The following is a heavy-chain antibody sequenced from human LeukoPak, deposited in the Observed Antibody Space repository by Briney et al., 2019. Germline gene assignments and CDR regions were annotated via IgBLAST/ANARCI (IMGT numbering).Heavy chain of an antibody. V-gene: IGHV3-21*01. CDR3: ARDEYSSSWYGAFDY. CDR1: GFTFSSYT. CDR2: ISSSSSYI. Sequence: GGSLRLSCVASGFTFSSYTMNWVRQAPGKGLEWVSSISSSSSYIYYADSVKGRLTISRDNAKNSLYLQMNSLRAEDTAIYYWARDEYSSSWYGAFDYWGQGTLVTVSS. D-gene: IGHD6-13*01. J-gene: IGHJ4*02.